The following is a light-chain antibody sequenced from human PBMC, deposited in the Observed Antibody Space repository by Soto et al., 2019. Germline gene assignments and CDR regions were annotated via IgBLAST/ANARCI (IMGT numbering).Light chain of an antibody. V-gene: IGLV3-1*01. CDR2: QDS. CDR1: KLGDKY. CDR3: QAWDSSTRV. J-gene: IGLJ1*01. Sequence: SYELTQTPSVSVSPGQTASITCSGDKLGDKYACWYQQKPGQSPVLVIYQDSKRPSGIPERFSGSNSGNTATLTIIGTQAMDEADYYCQAWDSSTRVFGTGTKLTVL.